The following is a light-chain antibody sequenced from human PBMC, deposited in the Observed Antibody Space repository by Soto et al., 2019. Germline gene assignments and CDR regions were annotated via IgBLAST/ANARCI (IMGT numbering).Light chain of an antibody. Sequence: DIQMTQSPSTLSASVGDRVTITCRASQSISDWLAWYQQTPGKAPKLLIYKASSLQSGVPSRFSGSGSGTEFTLTISSLQPDDFATFYCQQHNSYPYTFGQGTKVDIK. J-gene: IGKJ2*01. V-gene: IGKV1-5*03. CDR3: QQHNSYPYT. CDR1: QSISDW. CDR2: KAS.